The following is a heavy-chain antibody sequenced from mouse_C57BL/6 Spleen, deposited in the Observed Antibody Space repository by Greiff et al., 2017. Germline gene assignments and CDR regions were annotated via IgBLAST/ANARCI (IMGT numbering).Heavy chain of an antibody. Sequence: EVQRVESGGGLVQPKGSLKLSCAASGFSFNTYAMHWVRQAPGQGLEWVARIRSTSNNYATYYADSVKDRFTISRDDSESMLYLQMNNLKTEDTAMYYCVRQLTGPFGYWGQGTTLTVAS. CDR1: GFSFNTYA. J-gene: IGHJ2*01. CDR3: VRQLTGPFGY. V-gene: IGHV10-1*01. D-gene: IGHD4-1*01. CDR2: IRSTSNNYAT.